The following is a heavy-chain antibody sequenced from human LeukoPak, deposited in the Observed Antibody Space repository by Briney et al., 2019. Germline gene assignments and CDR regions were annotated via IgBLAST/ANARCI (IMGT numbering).Heavy chain of an antibody. Sequence: GGSLRLSCVVSGFTFSNAWMSWVRQAPGKGLEWVGRIKSKSDGGTTDYAAPVKGRFTISRDDSKNTLYLLMTSLKTEDTAVYFCTSRMIVVSGSIDWGQGTLATVSS. D-gene: IGHD3-22*01. CDR3: TSRMIVVSGSID. CDR2: IKSKSDGGTT. CDR1: GFTFSNAW. V-gene: IGHV3-15*01. J-gene: IGHJ4*02.